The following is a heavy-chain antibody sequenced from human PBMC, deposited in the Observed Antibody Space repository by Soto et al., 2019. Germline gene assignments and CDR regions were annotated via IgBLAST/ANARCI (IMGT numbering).Heavy chain of an antibody. J-gene: IGHJ5*02. CDR1: GDSSSSSNYY. CDR2: IYYSGTT. D-gene: IGHD3-22*01. CDR3: ARAYYDRSGYAVDP. Sequence: SETLSLTCSVSGDSSSSSNYYWGWIRQPPGKGLGWIGGIYYSGTTYYNPSLKSRVTISVDTSKNQFSLKLSSVTAADTAVYYCARAYYDRSGYAVDPWGQGTLVTVSS. V-gene: IGHV4-39*01.